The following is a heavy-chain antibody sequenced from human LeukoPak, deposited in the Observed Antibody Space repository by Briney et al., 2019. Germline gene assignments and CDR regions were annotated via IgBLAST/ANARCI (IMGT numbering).Heavy chain of an antibody. CDR3: ARRAGEYSHPYDY. D-gene: IGHD2-15*01. Sequence: GGSLRLSCTVSGFTVSSNSMSWVRQAPGKGLEWVSFIYSGGSTHNSDSVKGRFTISRDNSKNTLYLQMSSLRAEDTAIYYCARRAGEYSHPYDYWGQGTLVTVSS. CDR1: GFTVSSNS. CDR2: IYSGGST. J-gene: IGHJ4*02. V-gene: IGHV3-53*01.